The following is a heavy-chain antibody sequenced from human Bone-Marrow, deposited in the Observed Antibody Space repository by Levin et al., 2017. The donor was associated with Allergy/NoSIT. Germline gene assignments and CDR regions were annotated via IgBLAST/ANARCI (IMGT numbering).Heavy chain of an antibody. J-gene: IGHJ2*01. D-gene: IGHD4-17*01. CDR2: INRDGSST. V-gene: IGHV3-74*01. Sequence: LAGGSLRLSCSASGFNFSSYWMHWVRQAPGKGLVWVSRINRDGSSTSYADSVKGRFTISRDNAKNTLYLQMNSLRAEDTSVYYCARDRVTTNWYFDLWSRGTLVTVSS. CDR1: GFNFSSYW. CDR3: ARDRVTTNWYFDL.